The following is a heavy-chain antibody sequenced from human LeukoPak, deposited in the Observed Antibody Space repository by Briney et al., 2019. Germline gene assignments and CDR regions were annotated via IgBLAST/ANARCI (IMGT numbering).Heavy chain of an antibody. V-gene: IGHV4-34*01. CDR1: GGSLSGYY. CDR3: ARFPCSGDSCYSGIRAFDI. J-gene: IGHJ3*02. D-gene: IGHD2-15*01. Sequence: SETLSLTCAVYGGSLSGYYWNWIRQSPGKVLEWIGEINDSGTTNYSPSLKSRATISIDRSRKQFSLRLTSVTAADTAVYYCARFPCSGDSCYSGIRAFDIWGQGTTVIVSS. CDR2: INDSGTT.